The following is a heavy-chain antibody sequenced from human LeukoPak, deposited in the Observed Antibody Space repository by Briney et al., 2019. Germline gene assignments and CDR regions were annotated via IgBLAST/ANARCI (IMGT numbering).Heavy chain of an antibody. CDR3: ARDDILTGYDAFDI. V-gene: IGHV1-18*01. CDR1: GYTFTRYG. CDR2: ISGSNGNT. J-gene: IGHJ3*02. Sequence: ASVKVSCKASGYTFTRYGMSWVRQAPGQGLEWMGWISGSNGNTNYAQKLQGRVTMTTDTSTSTAYMELRSLRSDDTAVYYCARDDILTGYDAFDIWGQGTMVTVSS. D-gene: IGHD3-9*01.